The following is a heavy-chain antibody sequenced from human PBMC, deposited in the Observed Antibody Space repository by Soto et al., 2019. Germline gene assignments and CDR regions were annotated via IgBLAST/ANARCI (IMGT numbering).Heavy chain of an antibody. Sequence: ASVKVSCKASRVAFSKFIVPWVRQAPGLGLEWVGGIIPNSVTANYAQKCQGRVTITADESTSTSYMEVNNLRSEDTAVYYCAKVRYSSPMGYYYGMDGWGQGTTVSVSS. CDR2: IIPNSVTA. V-gene: IGHV1-69*13. D-gene: IGHD6-19*01. CDR3: AKVRYSSPMGYYYGMDG. CDR1: RVAFSKFI. J-gene: IGHJ6*02.